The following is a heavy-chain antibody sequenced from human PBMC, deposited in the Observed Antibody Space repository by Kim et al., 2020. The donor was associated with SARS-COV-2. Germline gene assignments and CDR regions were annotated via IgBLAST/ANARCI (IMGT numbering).Heavy chain of an antibody. CDR1: GFIFSNYA. CDR2: INNSGGST. J-gene: IGHJ4*02. Sequence: GGSLRLSCSASGFIFSNYAMHWVRQAPGKGLEYVSDINNSGGSTYYIDSVKGRFTIFRDNFKNTLYLQMSSLRVEDTAVYYCVPIFFGGDFYWGQGTLVTVSS. CDR3: VPIFFGGDFY. D-gene: IGHD3-10*01. V-gene: IGHV3-64D*09.